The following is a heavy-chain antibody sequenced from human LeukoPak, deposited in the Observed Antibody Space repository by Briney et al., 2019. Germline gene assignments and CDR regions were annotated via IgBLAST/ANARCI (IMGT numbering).Heavy chain of an antibody. J-gene: IGHJ3*02. CDR2: ISSSGSRI. D-gene: IGHD3-22*01. Sequence: GGSLRLSCAASGFTFSSYEMNWVRQAPGKGLEWVSYISSSGSRIYYEDSVKGRFTISRDNAKNSLYLQMDSLRAEDTAVYYCAIPAGSGYYHSSSDPFDIWGQGTLVTVSS. V-gene: IGHV3-48*03. CDR3: AIPAGSGYYHSSSDPFDI. CDR1: GFTFSSYE.